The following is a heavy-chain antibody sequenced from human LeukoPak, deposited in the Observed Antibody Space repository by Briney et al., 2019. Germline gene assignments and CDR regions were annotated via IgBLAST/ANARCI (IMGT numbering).Heavy chain of an antibody. J-gene: IGHJ4*02. D-gene: IGHD2-15*01. V-gene: IGHV3-49*03. CDR1: GFTFGDYA. CDR3: TRGKGDQGWY. Sequence: PGGSLRLSCTASGFTFGDYAMSWFRQAPGKGLEWVGFIRSKAYGGTTEYAASVKGRFTISRDDPKSIAYLQMNSLKTEDTAVYYCTRGKGDQGWYWGQGTLVTVSS. CDR2: IRSKAYGGTT.